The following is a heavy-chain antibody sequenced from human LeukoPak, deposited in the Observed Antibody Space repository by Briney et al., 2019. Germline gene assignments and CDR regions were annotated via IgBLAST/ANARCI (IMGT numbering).Heavy chain of an antibody. V-gene: IGHV3-23*01. Sequence: GGSLRLSCAASGFTFSNYAMAWVGQAPGKGLEWVSGISGTGANTYYPDSVKGRFTISRDNSKNTLFLQMNGLRADDTAVYYCAIAKGPVDIVVAATGVFGYWGQGTLVTVSS. CDR1: GFTFSNYA. CDR3: AIAKGPVDIVVAATGVFGY. D-gene: IGHD6-19*01. CDR2: ISGTGANT. J-gene: IGHJ4*02.